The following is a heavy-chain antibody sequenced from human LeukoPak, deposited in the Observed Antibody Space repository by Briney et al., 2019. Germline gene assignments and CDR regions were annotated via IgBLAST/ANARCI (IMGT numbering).Heavy chain of an antibody. V-gene: IGHV3-53*01. CDR2: NYSGGST. D-gene: IGHD3-10*02. Sequence: GGSLRLSCAASGFTVSSNYMSWVRQAPGKGLEWVSVNYSGGSTYYADSVKGRFTISRDNSKNTLYLQMNSLRAEDTAVYYCARGMFGEDFDYWGQGTLVTVSS. CDR3: ARGMFGEDFDY. CDR1: GFTVSSNY. J-gene: IGHJ4*02.